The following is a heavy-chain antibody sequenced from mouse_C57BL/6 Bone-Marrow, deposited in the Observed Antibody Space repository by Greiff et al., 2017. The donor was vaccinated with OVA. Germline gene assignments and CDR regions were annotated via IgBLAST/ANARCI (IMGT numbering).Heavy chain of an antibody. CDR3: ARHGGYYVGFAY. J-gene: IGHJ3*01. V-gene: IGHV5-12*01. D-gene: IGHD2-3*01. Sequence: EVQVVESGGGLVQPGGSLKLSCAASGFTFSDYYMYWVRQTPEKRLEWVAYISNGGGSTYYPDTVKGRFTISRDNAKNTLYLQMSRLKSEDTAMYYCARHGGYYVGFAYWGQGTLVTVSA. CDR1: GFTFSDYY. CDR2: ISNGGGST.